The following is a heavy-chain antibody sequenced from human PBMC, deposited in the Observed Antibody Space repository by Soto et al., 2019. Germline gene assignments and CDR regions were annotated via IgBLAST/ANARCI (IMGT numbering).Heavy chain of an antibody. CDR1: GGTFTNYT. CDR2: IIPVLNIA. Sequence: QVQLVQSGAEMKRPESSVKVSCETSGGTFTNYTFSWVRQAPGQGLEWMGWIIPVLNIAKYAQKFQGRIKITEDEYTNTSYLRLSSLRSEDTAMYFCAQPPTACAAFVFWGQGTLVTVSS. D-gene: IGHD2-21*02. V-gene: IGHV1-69*02. CDR3: AQPPTACAAFVF. J-gene: IGHJ4*02.